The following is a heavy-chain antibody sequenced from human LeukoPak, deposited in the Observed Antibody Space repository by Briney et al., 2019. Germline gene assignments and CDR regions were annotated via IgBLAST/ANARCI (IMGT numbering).Heavy chain of an antibody. V-gene: IGHV4-39*01. CDR3: AKLDYSSESNYNWYFDL. CDR2: IYYSGST. D-gene: IGHD3-10*01. J-gene: IGHJ2*01. Sequence: PSETLSLTCTVSGGSISSSSYYWGWIRQPPGKGLEWIGSIYYSGSTYYNPSLKSRVTISVDTSKNQFSLKLSSVTAADTALYYCAKLDYSSESNYNWYFDLWGRGTLVTVSS. CDR1: GGSISSSSYY.